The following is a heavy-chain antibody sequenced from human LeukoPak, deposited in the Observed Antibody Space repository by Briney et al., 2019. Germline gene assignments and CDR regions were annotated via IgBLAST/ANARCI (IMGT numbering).Heavy chain of an antibody. CDR2: IYYSGST. CDR1: GGSISSYY. CDR3: ARDTDPYTY. J-gene: IGHJ4*02. Sequence: SETLSLTCTVSGGSISSYYWSWIRQPPGKGLEWIGYIYYSGSTNYNPSLKSRVTISVDTSKNQFSLTLSSVTAADTAVYYCARDTDPYTYWGQGTLVTVSS. V-gene: IGHV4-59*01.